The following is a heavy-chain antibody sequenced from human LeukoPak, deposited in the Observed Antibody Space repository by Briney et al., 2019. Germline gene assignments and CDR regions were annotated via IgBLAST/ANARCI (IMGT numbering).Heavy chain of an antibody. D-gene: IGHD6-13*01. CDR3: AKGGLAAAGTPAEYFQH. CDR1: GFTFTTYS. CDR2: ISSGSSAI. V-gene: IGHV3-21*06. J-gene: IGHJ1*01. Sequence: GGSLRLSCEASGFTFTTYSMTWVRQAPGKGLEWVSIISSGSSAIFSADALKGRFTISRDNSKNTLWLQMNSLRAEDTAVYYCAKGGLAAAGTPAEYFQHWGQGTLVTVSS.